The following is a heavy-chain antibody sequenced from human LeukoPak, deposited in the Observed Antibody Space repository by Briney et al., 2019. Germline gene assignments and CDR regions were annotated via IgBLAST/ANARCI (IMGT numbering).Heavy chain of an antibody. V-gene: IGHV4-4*07. Sequence: SETLSLTCTVSGGSISSHYWGWIRQPAGKGLEWIGRIFSSGRTNYNPSLKSRVTMSVDTSKNEFSLKLSSVTAADTAVYYCAYSSYNNYGGIDYWGQGTLVTVSA. CDR2: IFSSGRT. CDR3: AYSSYNNYGGIDY. CDR1: GGSISSHY. D-gene: IGHD4-11*01. J-gene: IGHJ4*02.